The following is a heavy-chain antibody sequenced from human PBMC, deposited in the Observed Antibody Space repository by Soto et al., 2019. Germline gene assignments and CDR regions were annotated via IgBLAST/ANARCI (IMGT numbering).Heavy chain of an antibody. CDR2: IYYSGST. CDR1: GGSISSSRYY. J-gene: IGHJ5*02. D-gene: IGHD3-10*01. Sequence: QLQLQESGPGLVKPSETLSLTCTVSGGSISSSRYYWGWIRQPPGKGLEWIGSIYYSGSTYYNPSLKSRVTISVDTSKNQFSLKLSSVTAADTAVYYSARRVGSPPNWFDPWGQGTLVTVSS. V-gene: IGHV4-39*01. CDR3: ARRVGSPPNWFDP.